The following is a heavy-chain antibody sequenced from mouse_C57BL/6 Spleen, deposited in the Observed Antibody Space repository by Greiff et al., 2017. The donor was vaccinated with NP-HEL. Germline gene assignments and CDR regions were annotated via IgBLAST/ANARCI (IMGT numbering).Heavy chain of an antibody. Sequence: VQLQHSGAELVKPGASVKMSCKASGYTFTSYWITWVKQRPGQGLEWIGDIYPGSGSTNYNEKFKSKATLTVDTSSSTAYMQLSSLTSEDSAVYYCASMEFAYWGQGTLVTVSA. V-gene: IGHV1-55*01. CDR3: ASMEFAY. CDR2: IYPGSGST. CDR1: GYTFTSYW. J-gene: IGHJ3*01.